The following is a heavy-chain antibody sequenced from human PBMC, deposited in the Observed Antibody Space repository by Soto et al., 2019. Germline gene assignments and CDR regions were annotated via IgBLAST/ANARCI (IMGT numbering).Heavy chain of an antibody. J-gene: IGHJ4*02. CDR1: GFTLSSYG. Sequence: GGSLRLSRAASGFTLSSYGMPWVRQAPGKGLEWVAVISYDGSNKYYADSVKGRFTISTDNSKNTLYLQMNSLRAEDTAVYYCGKQDDSSGYYYLFDYWGQGTLVTVSS. CDR3: GKQDDSSGYYYLFDY. CDR2: ISYDGSNK. V-gene: IGHV3-30*18. D-gene: IGHD3-22*01.